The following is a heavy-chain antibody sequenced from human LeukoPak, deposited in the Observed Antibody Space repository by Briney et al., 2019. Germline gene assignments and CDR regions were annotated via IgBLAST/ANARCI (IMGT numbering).Heavy chain of an antibody. D-gene: IGHD3-22*01. CDR1: GGSISSGGYS. CDR2: IYHSGST. CDR3: ARGRYYDSSGYYYDY. J-gene: IGHJ4*02. V-gene: IGHV4-30-2*01. Sequence: PSETLSLTCAVSGGSISSGGYSWSWIRQPPGKGLEWIGYIYHSGSTYYNPSLKSRVTISVDRSKNQFSLKLSSVTAADTAVYYCARGRYYDSSGYYYDYWGQGTLVTVSS.